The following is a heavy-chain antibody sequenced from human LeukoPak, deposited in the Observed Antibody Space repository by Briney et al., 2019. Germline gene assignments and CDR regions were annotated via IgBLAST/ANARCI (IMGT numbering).Heavy chain of an antibody. J-gene: IGHJ3*02. CDR2: IRYDGSNK. CDR3: AKDQSGTTYI. Sequence: GGSLRLSCAASGFTFSDYYMSWIRQAPGKGLEWVAFIRYDGSNKYYADSVKGRFTISRDNSKNTLYLQMNSLRAEDTAVYYCAKDQSGTTYIWGQGTMVTVSS. D-gene: IGHD1-1*01. CDR1: GFTFSDYY. V-gene: IGHV3-30*02.